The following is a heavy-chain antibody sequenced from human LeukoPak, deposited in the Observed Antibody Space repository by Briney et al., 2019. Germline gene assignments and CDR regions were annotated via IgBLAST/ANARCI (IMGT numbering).Heavy chain of an antibody. CDR3: AKGPHYYGSGSFVDY. J-gene: IGHJ4*02. CDR1: GFTFSSYG. D-gene: IGHD3-10*01. V-gene: IGHV3-30*02. Sequence: GGPLRLSCAASGFTFSSYGMPWVRQAPGKGLEWVAFIRYDGSNKYYADSVKGRFTISRDNSKNTLYLQMNSLRAEDTAVYYCAKGPHYYGSGSFVDYWGQGTLVTVSS. CDR2: IRYDGSNK.